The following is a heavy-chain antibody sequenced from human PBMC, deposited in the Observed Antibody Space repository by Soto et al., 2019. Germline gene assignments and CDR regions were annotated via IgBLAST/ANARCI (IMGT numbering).Heavy chain of an antibody. J-gene: IGHJ4*02. V-gene: IGHV3-30*18. Sequence: QVQLVESGGGVVQPGKSLRLSCAASGFICSNYGMHWVRQAPGKGLEWVALISCDGNKRNYADSVKGRFTIYRDNPKNKLYLEMNSLRPADTALYYCAKRGGVVGGSEHPFFEYWGQGTLVTVSS. CDR3: AKRGGVVGGSEHPFFEY. CDR2: ISCDGNKR. D-gene: IGHD2-15*01. CDR1: GFICSNYG.